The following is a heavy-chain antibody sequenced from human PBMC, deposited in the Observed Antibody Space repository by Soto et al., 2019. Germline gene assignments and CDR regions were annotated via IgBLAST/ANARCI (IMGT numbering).Heavy chain of an antibody. CDR2: ISAYNGNT. J-gene: IGHJ4*02. CDR1: GYTFTSYD. Sequence: ASVKVSCKASGYTFTSYDINWVRQATGQGLEWMGWISAYNGNTNYAQKLQGRVTMTTDTSTSTAYMELRSLRSDDTAVYYCARGEFEYRSSSDDYWGQGTLVTVSS. CDR3: ARGEFEYRSSSDDY. V-gene: IGHV1-18*01. D-gene: IGHD6-6*01.